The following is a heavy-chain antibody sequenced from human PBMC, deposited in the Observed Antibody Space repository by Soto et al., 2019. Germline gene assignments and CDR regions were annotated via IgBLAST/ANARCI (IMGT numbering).Heavy chain of an antibody. Sequence: SETLSLTCTVSGGSISSYYWSWIRQPPGKGLEWIGYIYYSGSTNYNPSLKSRVTISVDTSKNQFSLKLSSVTAADTAVYYCARDRPGYSSIWYDGYHYYGMDVWGQGTTVTVSS. CDR3: ARDRPGYSSIWYDGYHYYGMDV. D-gene: IGHD6-13*01. CDR1: GGSISSYY. J-gene: IGHJ6*02. CDR2: IYYSGST. V-gene: IGHV4-59*01.